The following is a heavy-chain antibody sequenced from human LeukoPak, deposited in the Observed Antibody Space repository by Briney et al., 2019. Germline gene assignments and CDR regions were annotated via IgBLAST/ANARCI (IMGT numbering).Heavy chain of an antibody. J-gene: IGHJ3*02. Sequence: GSLRLSCAASGFTFSSYGMSWVRQAPGEGLEWVSAISGSGGSTYYADSVKGRFTISRDNSKNTLYLQMNSLRAEDTAVYYCAKDYYGSGSYPIWGQGTMVTVSS. CDR1: GFTFSSYG. V-gene: IGHV3-23*01. CDR2: ISGSGGST. D-gene: IGHD3-10*01. CDR3: AKDYYGSGSYPI.